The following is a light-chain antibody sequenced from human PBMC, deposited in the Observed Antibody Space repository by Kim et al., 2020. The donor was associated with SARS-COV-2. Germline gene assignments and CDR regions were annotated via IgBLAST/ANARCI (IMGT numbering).Light chain of an antibody. Sequence: SPAEHSPPSCCPSHSLSTGFLPWYQQKPGQSPTLLIYDATSTATGIPYRFSGSGSGTDFTLTISRLEPEDFAVYYCQQYHSSPRPFGQGTKVDIK. CDR3: QQYHSSPRP. V-gene: IGKV3-20*01. CDR2: DAT. CDR1: HSLSTGF. J-gene: IGKJ1*01.